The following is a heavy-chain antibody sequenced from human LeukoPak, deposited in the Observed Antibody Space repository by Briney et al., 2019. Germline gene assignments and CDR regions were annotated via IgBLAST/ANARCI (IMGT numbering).Heavy chain of an antibody. CDR3: AKDQGVTKIGTNDY. J-gene: IGHJ4*02. V-gene: IGHV3-23*01. CDR2: ISGSGGST. D-gene: IGHD4-11*01. CDR1: GFTFRRYA. Sequence: GGSLRLSCAASGFTFRRYAMSWVRQAPGKGLEWVSAISGSGGSTYYADSVKGRFTISRDNSKNTLYLQMNSLRAEDTAVYYCAKDQGVTKIGTNDYWGQGTLVTVSS.